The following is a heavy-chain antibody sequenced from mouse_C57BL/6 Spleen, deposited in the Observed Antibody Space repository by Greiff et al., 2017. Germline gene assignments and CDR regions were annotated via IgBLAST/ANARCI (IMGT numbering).Heavy chain of an antibody. V-gene: IGHV5-16*01. CDR1: GFTFSDYY. CDR2: INYDGSST. D-gene: IGHD2-10*02. CDR3: ARVVWGYFDY. J-gene: IGHJ2*01. Sequence: EVMLVESEGGLVQPGSSMKLSCTASGFTFSDYYMAWVRQVPEKGLEWVANINYDGSSTYYLDSLKSRFIISRDNAKNILYLQMSSLKSEDTATYYCARVVWGYFDYWGQGTTLTVSS.